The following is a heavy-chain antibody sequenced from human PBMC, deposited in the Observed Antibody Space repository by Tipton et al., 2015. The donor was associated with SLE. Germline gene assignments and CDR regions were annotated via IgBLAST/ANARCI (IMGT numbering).Heavy chain of an antibody. J-gene: IGHJ3*02. V-gene: IGHV3-30*07. D-gene: IGHD2-15*01. Sequence: DSVRGRFTMSRDNSKNTLDLQMNSLRVEDTALYYCVRERAPFGGFDIWGQGTMVTVSS. CDR3: VRERAPFGGFDI.